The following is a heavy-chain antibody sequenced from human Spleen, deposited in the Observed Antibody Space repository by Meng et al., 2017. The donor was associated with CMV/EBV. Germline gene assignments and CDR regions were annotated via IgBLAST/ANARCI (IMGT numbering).Heavy chain of an antibody. CDR3: ARDYPIGSSTSRRGYYYGMDV. D-gene: IGHD2-2*01. Sequence: SETLSLTCTVSGYSISSGYYWGWIRQPPGKGLEWIGSIYHSGSTYYNPSLKSRVTISVDTSKNQFSLKLSSVTAADTAVYHCARDYPIGSSTSRRGYYYGMDVWGQGTTVTVSS. CDR2: IYHSGST. J-gene: IGHJ6*02. V-gene: IGHV4-38-2*02. CDR1: GYSISSGYY.